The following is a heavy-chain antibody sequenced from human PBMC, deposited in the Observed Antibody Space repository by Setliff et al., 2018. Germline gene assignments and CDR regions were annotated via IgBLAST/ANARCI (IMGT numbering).Heavy chain of an antibody. CDR3: ARRSPAYYSDSSGYFYDTSPYMDV. CDR1: DGSISTYY. V-gene: IGHV4-59*08. J-gene: IGHJ6*03. CDR2: IHHSGST. D-gene: IGHD3-22*01. Sequence: SETLSLTCTVSDGSISTYYWSWIRQPPGKRPEWIGFIHHSGSTHYNPSLKSRVTISVDTSKNQFSLKLSSVTAADTAVYYCARRSPAYYSDSSGYFYDTSPYMDVWGKGTTVTVSS.